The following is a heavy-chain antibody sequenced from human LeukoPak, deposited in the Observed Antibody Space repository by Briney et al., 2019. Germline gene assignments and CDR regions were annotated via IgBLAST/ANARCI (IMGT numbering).Heavy chain of an antibody. Sequence: SETLSLTCTVSGGSMSTYYWSWIRQPPGKGLEWIGYIYYSGSTNYNPSLKSRVTISVDTSKNQFSLKLSSVTAADTAVYYCARRGDYGDYVGYWGQGTLVTVSS. CDR1: GGSMSTYY. J-gene: IGHJ4*02. D-gene: IGHD4-17*01. CDR3: ARRGDYGDYVGY. CDR2: IYYSGST. V-gene: IGHV4-59*01.